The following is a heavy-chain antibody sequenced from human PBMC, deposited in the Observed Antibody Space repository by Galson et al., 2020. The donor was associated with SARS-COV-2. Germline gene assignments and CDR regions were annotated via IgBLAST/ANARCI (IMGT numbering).Heavy chain of an antibody. Sequence: ETSETLSLTCTVSGGSISSGYYYWSWIRQPPGKGLEWIGYIHYSGSTYYNPSLKIRVTIPVDTSKNQFSLQLSSVTAADTAVYYCARARSITIVGVVHEFDSWGQGTLVTVSS. J-gene: IGHJ4*02. CDR2: IHYSGST. CDR1: GGSISSGYYY. CDR3: ARARSITIVGVVHEFDS. V-gene: IGHV4-30-4*01. D-gene: IGHD3-3*01.